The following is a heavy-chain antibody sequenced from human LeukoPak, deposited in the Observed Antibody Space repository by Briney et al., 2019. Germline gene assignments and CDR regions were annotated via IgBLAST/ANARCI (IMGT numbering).Heavy chain of an antibody. J-gene: IGHJ6*02. V-gene: IGHV1-69*13. CDR1: GGTFSSYA. CDR2: IIPIFGTA. D-gene: IGHD5-18*01. CDR3: ARDGGYSYGYYYYGMDV. Sequence: ASVKVSCKASGGTFSSYAISWVRQAPGQGLEWMGGIIPIFGTANYAQKFQGRVTITADESASTAYMELSSLRSEDTAVYYCARDGGYSYGYYYYGMDVWGQGTTVTVSS.